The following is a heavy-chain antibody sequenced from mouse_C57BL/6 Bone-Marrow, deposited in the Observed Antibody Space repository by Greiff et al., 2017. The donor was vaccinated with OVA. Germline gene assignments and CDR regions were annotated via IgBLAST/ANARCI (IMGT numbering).Heavy chain of an antibody. Sequence: QVHVKQSGAELVRPGTSVKMSCKASGYTFTNYWIGWAKQRPGHGLEWIGDIYTGGGYTNYNEKFKGKATLTADKSSSTAYMQFSSLTSEDSAIYYCARAGYSPVDYWGQGTTLTVSS. CDR1: GYTFTNYW. CDR3: ARAGYSPVDY. V-gene: IGHV1-63*01. J-gene: IGHJ2*01. CDR2: IYTGGGYT. D-gene: IGHD2-12*01.